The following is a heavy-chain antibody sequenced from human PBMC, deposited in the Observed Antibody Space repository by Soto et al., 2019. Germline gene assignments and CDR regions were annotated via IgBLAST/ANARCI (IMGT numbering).Heavy chain of an antibody. D-gene: IGHD2-15*01. V-gene: IGHV1-18*01. Sequence: ASVKVSCKASGYTFTSYGISWVRQAPGQRLEWMGLISAYNDNTNYAQKLQGRITKTTDTSTSTAYMVLRSLRSDYTFVYYCARYEVVVVAAGFDPWGQGTLVTVSS. CDR3: ARYEVVVVAAGFDP. CDR2: ISAYNDNT. J-gene: IGHJ5*02. CDR1: GYTFTSYG.